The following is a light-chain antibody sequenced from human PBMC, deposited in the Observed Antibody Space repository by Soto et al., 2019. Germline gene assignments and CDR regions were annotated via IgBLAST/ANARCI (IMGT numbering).Light chain of an antibody. J-gene: IGLJ1*01. Sequence: QSVLTEPSSVSGSSGQSITISCSGTNSDMGSYNYVSWYLQHPGKAPKLIVFEVSNRPSGISDRFSGSKSGNTAYLTISGLQTEDEAVYYCNSFTSSNTITYVYGTGTKVTVL. V-gene: IGLV2-14*01. CDR3: NSFTSSNTITYV. CDR2: EVS. CDR1: NSDMGSYNY.